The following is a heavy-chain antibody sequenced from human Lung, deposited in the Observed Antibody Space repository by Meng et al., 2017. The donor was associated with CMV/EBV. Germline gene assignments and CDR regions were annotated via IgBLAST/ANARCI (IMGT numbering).Heavy chain of an antibody. CDR3: ARNPVTNRRGSHFDC. D-gene: IGHD4-17*01. J-gene: IGHJ4*02. CDR1: GFTFSNAW. Sequence: GGSLRLSCAASGFTFSNAWMTWVRQAPGKGLEWVANIKQDGSEKYYVDSVRGRFTISRDNAKSSLYLQMNGLRAEDTAVYYCARNPVTNRRGSHFDCWGQRXLVTVSS. V-gene: IGHV3-7*01. CDR2: IKQDGSEK.